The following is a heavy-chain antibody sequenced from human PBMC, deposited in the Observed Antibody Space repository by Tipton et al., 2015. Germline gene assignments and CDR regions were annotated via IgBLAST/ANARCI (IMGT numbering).Heavy chain of an antibody. J-gene: IGHJ4*02. CDR3: ARDVRPDYYDSSGYHSLFDY. Sequence: TPSLTCTVSGDSIKTYYWSWIRQPPGKGLEWIGYMYYRGTTNYNPSLKSRVTISIDTSKNQFSLRLSSVTAADTAIYYCARDVRPDYYDSSGYHSLFDYWGQGALVTVSS. D-gene: IGHD3-22*01. CDR1: GDSIKTYY. CDR2: MYYRGTT. V-gene: IGHV4-59*01.